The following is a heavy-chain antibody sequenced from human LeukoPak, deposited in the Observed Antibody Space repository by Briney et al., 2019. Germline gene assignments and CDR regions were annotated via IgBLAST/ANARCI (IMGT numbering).Heavy chain of an antibody. Sequence: GGSLRLSCADSGFTFSNYNINWVRQAPGKGLEWVSLIYSGDTYYADSVKGRFTISRDNSKNTLNLQMNSLRAEDTAVYYCASPGISGYFFDYWGQGTLVTVSS. CDR1: GFTFSNYN. D-gene: IGHD3-22*01. CDR3: ASPGISGYFFDY. J-gene: IGHJ4*02. V-gene: IGHV3-66*01. CDR2: IYSGDT.